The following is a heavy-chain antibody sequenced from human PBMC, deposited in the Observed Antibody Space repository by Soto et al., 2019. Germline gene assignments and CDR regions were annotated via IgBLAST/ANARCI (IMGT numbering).Heavy chain of an antibody. D-gene: IGHD6-19*01. J-gene: IGHJ4*02. CDR1: GGSISSYY. CDR3: ARLAAHGYFDY. CDR2: IYYSGST. Sequence: SETLSLTCTVSGGSISSYYWSWIRQPPGKGLEWIGYIYYSGSTNYNPSLKSRFTISVDTSKNQFSLKLSSVISADTAVYYCARLAAHGYFDYWGQGTLVTVSS. V-gene: IGHV4-59*01.